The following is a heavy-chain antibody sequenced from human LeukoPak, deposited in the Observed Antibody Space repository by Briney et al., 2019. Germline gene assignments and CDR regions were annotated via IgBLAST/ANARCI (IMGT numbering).Heavy chain of an antibody. D-gene: IGHD2-8*01. CDR2: TNSGGTST. Sequence: GGSLRLSCATSGFPFSDFSMSWVRQAPGKGLEWISTTNSGGTSTYYAESVKDRFTISRDNSKNTLYLQMSSLRVEDTAVYYCAKQSYARSLGEGGPGTLVSVSS. V-gene: IGHV3-23*01. J-gene: IGHJ4*02. CDR3: AKQSYARSLGE. CDR1: GFPFSDFS.